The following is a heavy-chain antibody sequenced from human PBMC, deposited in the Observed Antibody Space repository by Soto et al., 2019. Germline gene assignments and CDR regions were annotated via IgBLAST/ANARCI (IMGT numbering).Heavy chain of an antibody. Sequence: ASVKVSCKASGYTFISYDINWVRQATEQGLEWMGWMNPNSGNTGYAQKFQGRVTMTRNTSISTAYLELSSLRSDDTAVYYCARWASRCRDSNCYTALDFWGQGTLVIVSS. J-gene: IGHJ4*02. CDR3: ARWASRCRDSNCYTALDF. CDR2: MNPNSGNT. D-gene: IGHD3-22*01. CDR1: GYTFISYD. V-gene: IGHV1-8*01.